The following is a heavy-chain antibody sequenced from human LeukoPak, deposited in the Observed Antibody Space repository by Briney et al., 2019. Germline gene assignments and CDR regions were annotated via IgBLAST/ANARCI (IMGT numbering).Heavy chain of an antibody. CDR1: GFTFSDYY. V-gene: IGHV3-11*01. Sequence: PGGSLRLSCAASGFTFSDYYMTWIRQAPGKGLEWVSYISSSGSTIYYADSVKGRFTISRDNAKNSLYLQMNSLRAEDTAVYYCARRVATAIRDAFDIWGQGTMVTVSS. J-gene: IGHJ3*02. CDR2: ISSSGSTI. CDR3: ARRVATAIRDAFDI. D-gene: IGHD2-21*02.